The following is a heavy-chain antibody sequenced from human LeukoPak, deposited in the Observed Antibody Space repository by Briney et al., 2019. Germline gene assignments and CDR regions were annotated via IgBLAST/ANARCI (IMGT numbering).Heavy chain of an antibody. CDR2: INHSGST. CDR3: ASKVR. V-gene: IGHV4-34*01. J-gene: IGHJ4*02. CDR1: GGSFSGYY. Sequence: SETLSLTCAVYGGSFSGYYWSWIRQPPGKGLEWIGEINHSGSTNYIPSLKSRVTISVDTSKNQFSLKLSSVTAADTAVYYCASKVRWGQGTLVTVSS. D-gene: IGHD2-2*01.